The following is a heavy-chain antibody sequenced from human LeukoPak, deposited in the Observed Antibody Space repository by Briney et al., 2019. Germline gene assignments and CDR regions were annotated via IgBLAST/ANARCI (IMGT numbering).Heavy chain of an antibody. D-gene: IGHD3-10*01. CDR3: ARERSFPGRGLDY. CDR1: GAPISSNSYF. V-gene: IGHV4-39*07. J-gene: IGHJ4*02. Sequence: PSETPSLTCTVSGAPISSNSYFWGWIRQPPGKGLEWIGSIHYSGNTYYKPSLKSRVTISVDTSKNQFSLKLSPVTAADTAVYYRARERSFPGRGLDYWGQGTLVTVSS. CDR2: IHYSGNT.